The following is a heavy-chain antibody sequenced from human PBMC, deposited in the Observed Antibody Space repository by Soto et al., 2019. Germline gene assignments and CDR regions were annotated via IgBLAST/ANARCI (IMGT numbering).Heavy chain of an antibody. Sequence: DSVKVSCKASGYTFTDYAIHWVRQAPGQSLEWMGWINSGNGNTKYSQNFQGRVTITRDTSANTAYMEVSSLRSEDTVVYYCARGPNVRRMRLNYYYYMDVWGKGITVNVS. J-gene: IGHJ6*03. CDR2: INSGNGNT. V-gene: IGHV1-3*01. CDR1: GYTFTDYA. D-gene: IGHD3-22*01. CDR3: ARGPNVRRMRLNYYYYMDV.